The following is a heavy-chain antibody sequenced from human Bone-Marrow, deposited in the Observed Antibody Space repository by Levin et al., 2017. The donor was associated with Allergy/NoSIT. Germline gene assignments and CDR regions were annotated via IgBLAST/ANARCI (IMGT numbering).Heavy chain of an antibody. CDR2: ISGSGVST. CDR3: AKDRDSSSWTFYYGMDV. V-gene: IGHV3-23*01. J-gene: IGHJ6*02. D-gene: IGHD6-13*01. CDR1: GFTFSSYA. Sequence: RGESLKISCVASGFTFSSYAMSWVRQAPGKGLEWVSAISGSGVSTYGDSVKGRFTVSRDNSKNTLYLQMNSLRAEDTAVYYCAKDRDSSSWTFYYGMDVWGQGTTVTVSS.